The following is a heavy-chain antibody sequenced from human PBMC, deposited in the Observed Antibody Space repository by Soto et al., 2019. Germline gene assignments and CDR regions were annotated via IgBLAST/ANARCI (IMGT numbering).Heavy chain of an antibody. CDR2: ISSSSSYI. V-gene: IGHV3-21*01. D-gene: IGHD3-10*01. CDR1: GFTFSSYS. Sequence: GGSLRLSCAASGFTFSSYSMNWVRQAPGKGLEWVSSISSSSSYIYYADSVKGRFTISRDNAKNSLYLQMNSLRAEDTAVYYCARVTAITMVRSVYYYGMDVWGQGTTVTVS. J-gene: IGHJ6*02. CDR3: ARVTAITMVRSVYYYGMDV.